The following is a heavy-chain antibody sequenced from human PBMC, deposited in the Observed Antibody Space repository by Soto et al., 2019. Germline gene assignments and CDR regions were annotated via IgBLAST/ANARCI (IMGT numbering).Heavy chain of an antibody. D-gene: IGHD5-12*01. CDR2: IIPIFGTA. Sequence: SVKVSCKASGGTFSSYAISWVRQAPGQGLEWMGGIIPIFGTANYAQKFQGRVTITADESTSTAYMELSSLRSEDTAVYSCARRSYNVDIVATAHAAYGMDVWGQGTTVTVSS. J-gene: IGHJ6*02. CDR3: ARRSYNVDIVATAHAAYGMDV. V-gene: IGHV1-69*13. CDR1: GGTFSSYA.